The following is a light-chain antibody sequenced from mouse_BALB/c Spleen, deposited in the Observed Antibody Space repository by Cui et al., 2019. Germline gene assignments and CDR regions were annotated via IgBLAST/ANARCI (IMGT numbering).Light chain of an antibody. CDR3: QQWSSYPRT. V-gene: IGKV4-55*01. J-gene: IGKJ1*01. Sequence: QIVLTQSPALMSASQGEKVTMTCSASSSLSYMYWYQQKPGSSPRLLIYDTSNLASGVPVRFSVSGSGTSYSLTISRMEAEDAATYYCQQWSSYPRTFGGGTKLEIK. CDR2: DTS. CDR1: SSLSY.